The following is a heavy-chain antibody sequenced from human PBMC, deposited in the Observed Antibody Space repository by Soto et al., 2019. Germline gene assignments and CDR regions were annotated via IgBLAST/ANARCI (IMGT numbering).Heavy chain of an antibody. D-gene: IGHD6-19*01. J-gene: IGHJ5*02. CDR2: ISGTSINT. Sequence: GGSLRLSCAASGFTFGTYAMNWVRQAPGKGMEWVSAISGTSINTYYADSVKGRFTISRDNSQNTLSLQMNSLRAEDTAVYFCDFADRAGGWNSWGQGTLVTVSS. CDR1: GFTFGTYA. V-gene: IGHV3-23*01. CDR3: DFADRAGGWNS.